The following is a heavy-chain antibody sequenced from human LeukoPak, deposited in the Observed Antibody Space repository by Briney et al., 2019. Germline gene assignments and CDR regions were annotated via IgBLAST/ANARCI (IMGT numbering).Heavy chain of an antibody. D-gene: IGHD6-19*01. CDR1: GFTFSSYA. CDR2: IGAGGTFT. V-gene: IGHV3-23*01. J-gene: IGHJ4*02. CDR3: AKDPGIAVAGAWEY. Sequence: GGSLRLSCTASGFTFSSYAMNWVRQAPGKGLEWVSGIGAGGTFTYYADSVKGRFTISRDNSKNTLYLQMNSLRAEDTAVYYCAKDPGIAVAGAWEYWGQGTLVTVSS.